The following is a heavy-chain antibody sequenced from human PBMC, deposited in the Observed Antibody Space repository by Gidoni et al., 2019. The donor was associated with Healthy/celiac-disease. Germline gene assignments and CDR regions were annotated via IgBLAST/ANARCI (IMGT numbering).Heavy chain of an antibody. D-gene: IGHD2-2*01. CDR2: ISGSGGST. J-gene: IGHJ6*03. CDR3: ANTPMALSVVVPAAKYYYYYYMDV. CDR1: GFTFRSYA. V-gene: IGHV3-23*01. Sequence: EVQLLASGGGLVHPGGSLRLSCATSGFTFRSYAMSLFRPAPGKGLEWVAAISGSGGSTYYADSVKGRFTISRDNSKNTLYLQMNSLRAEDTAVYYCANTPMALSVVVPAAKYYYYYYMDVWGKGTTVTVSS.